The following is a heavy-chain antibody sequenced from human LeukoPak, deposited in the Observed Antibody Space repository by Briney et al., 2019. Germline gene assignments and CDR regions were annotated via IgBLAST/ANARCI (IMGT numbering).Heavy chain of an antibody. CDR3: ARVDTTVAYTTDV. V-gene: IGHV4-4*07. Sequence: SETLSLTCTVSGGSISNYYWSWMRQPAGKGLEWIGRIFASGSTNYNPSLKSRVTMSVDTSKNQFSLKLSSVTAADTAVYYCARVDTTVAYTTDVWGQGTTVTVSS. CDR1: GGSISNYY. D-gene: IGHD5-18*01. J-gene: IGHJ6*02. CDR2: IFASGST.